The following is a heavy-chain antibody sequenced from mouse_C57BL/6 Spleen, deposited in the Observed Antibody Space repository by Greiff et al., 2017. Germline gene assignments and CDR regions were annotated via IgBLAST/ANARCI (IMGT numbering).Heavy chain of an antibody. Sequence: EVKLMESGGGLVQPGGSMKLSCAASGFTFSDAWMDWVRQSPEKGLEWVAEIRNKANNHATYYAESVKGRFTISRDDSKSSVYLQMNSLRAEDTGIYYCTRIGNGYYYYAMDYWGQGTSVTVSS. V-gene: IGHV6-6*01. D-gene: IGHD2-3*01. CDR1: GFTFSDAW. CDR2: IRNKANNHAT. CDR3: TRIGNGYYYYAMDY. J-gene: IGHJ4*01.